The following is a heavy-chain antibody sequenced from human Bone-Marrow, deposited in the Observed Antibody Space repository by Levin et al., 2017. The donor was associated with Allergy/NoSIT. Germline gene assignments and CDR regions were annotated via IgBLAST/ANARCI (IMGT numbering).Heavy chain of an antibody. CDR3: ARFSTSPGVGQYFDS. CDR2: IYHTGSS. V-gene: IGHV4-4*02. D-gene: IGHD2-2*01. CDR1: GGPISSSNW. J-gene: IGHJ4*02. Sequence: SQTLSLTCAVSGGPISSSNWWGWVRQPPGKGLEWIGEIYHTGSSNYNPSLKGRVTISVDTSKNHFSLKLTSVTAADTAVYFCARFSTSPGVGQYFDSWGQGTLVTVSS.